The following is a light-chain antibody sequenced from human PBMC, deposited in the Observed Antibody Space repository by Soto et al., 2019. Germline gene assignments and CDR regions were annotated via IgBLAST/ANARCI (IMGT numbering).Light chain of an antibody. J-gene: IGKJ1*01. V-gene: IGKV3-20*01. CDR2: GAS. CDR1: QSVSSSY. CDR3: QQYGSSPWT. Sequence: EMVLTQSPGTLSLSPRERATLSCRASQSVSSSYLAWYQQKPGQAPRLLIYGASSRATGIPDRFSGSGSGTDFTLTISRLEPEDFAVYYCQQYGSSPWTFGQGTKVDIK.